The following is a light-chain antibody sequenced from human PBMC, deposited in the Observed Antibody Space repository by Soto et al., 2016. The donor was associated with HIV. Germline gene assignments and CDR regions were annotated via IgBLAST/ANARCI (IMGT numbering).Light chain of an antibody. Sequence: DIQMTQSPSTLSASVRDRVTITCRANQSISSWLAWYQQKPGKAPNLLIFKTSTLEVGVPSRFSGSGSGTDFTLTLSSVQPDDVGTYYCQQYNTVPWTFGQGTKLEMK. CDR3: QQYNTVPWT. CDR2: KTS. CDR1: QSISSW. J-gene: IGKJ1*01. V-gene: IGKV1-5*03.